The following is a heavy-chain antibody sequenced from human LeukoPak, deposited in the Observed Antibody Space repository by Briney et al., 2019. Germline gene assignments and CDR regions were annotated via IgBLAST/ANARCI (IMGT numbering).Heavy chain of an antibody. V-gene: IGHV1-2*02. D-gene: IGHD1-14*01. Sequence: AASVKVSCKASGYTFTSYGISWVRQAPGQGLEWMGWISPNSGGTNYAQKFQGRVTMTRDTSISTAYMELSRLRSDDTAVYYCARDQYEFSPGKGGVDYWGQGTLVTVSS. CDR1: GYTFTSYG. CDR3: ARDQYEFSPGKGGVDY. J-gene: IGHJ4*02. CDR2: ISPNSGGT.